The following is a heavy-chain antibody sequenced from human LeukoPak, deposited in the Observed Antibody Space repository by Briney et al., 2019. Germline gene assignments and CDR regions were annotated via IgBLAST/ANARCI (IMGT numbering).Heavy chain of an antibody. Sequence: PGRSLRLSCAASGFTFDDYAMHWVRQAPGKGLEWVSGISWNSGSIGYADSVKGRFTISRDNAKNSLYLQMNSLRAEDTALYYCAKDGGYYPDYFDYWGQGTLVTVSS. CDR1: GFTFDDYA. CDR3: AKDGGYYPDYFDY. D-gene: IGHD3-22*01. CDR2: ISWNSGSI. V-gene: IGHV3-9*01. J-gene: IGHJ4*02.